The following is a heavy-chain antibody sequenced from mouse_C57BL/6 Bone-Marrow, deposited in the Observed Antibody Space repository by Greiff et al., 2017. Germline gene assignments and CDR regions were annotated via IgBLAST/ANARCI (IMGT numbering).Heavy chain of an antibody. CDR2: INPYNGGT. D-gene: IGHD1-1*01. CDR3: ARAIITTVVASFDY. CDR1: GYTFTDYY. Sequence: EVQLQQSGPVLVKPGASVKMSCKASGYTFTDYYMNWVKQSHGKSLEWIGVINPYNGGTSSNQKFKGKATLTVDKYSSTAYMELNSLTSEDSAVYYCARAIITTVVASFDYWGQGTTLTVSS. J-gene: IGHJ2*01. V-gene: IGHV1-19*01.